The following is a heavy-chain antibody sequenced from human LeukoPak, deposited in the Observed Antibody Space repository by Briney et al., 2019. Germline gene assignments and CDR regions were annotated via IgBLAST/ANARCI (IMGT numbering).Heavy chain of an antibody. V-gene: IGHV3-21*01. J-gene: IGHJ4*02. Sequence: PGGSLRLSCAASGFTFSSYSMNWVRQAPGKGLEWVSSISSSSSYIYYADSVKGRFTISRENAKNSLYLQMNSLRAEDTAVYYCARGSDSSGSKDYWGQGTLVTVSS. CDR1: GFTFSSYS. CDR2: ISSSSSYI. CDR3: ARGSDSSGSKDY. D-gene: IGHD3-22*01.